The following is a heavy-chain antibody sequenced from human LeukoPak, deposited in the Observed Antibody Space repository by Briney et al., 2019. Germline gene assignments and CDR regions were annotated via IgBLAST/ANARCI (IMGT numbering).Heavy chain of an antibody. CDR3: ARGLRYCSSTSCYARNYYYYGMDV. D-gene: IGHD2-2*01. V-gene: IGHV4-34*01. Sequence: PSETLSLTCAVYGGSFSGYYWSWIRQPPGKGLEWIGEINHSGSTNYNPSLKSRVTISVDTSKNQFSLKLSSVTAADTAVYYCARGLRYCSSTSCYARNYYYYGMDVWGQGTTVTVSS. J-gene: IGHJ6*02. CDR1: GGSFSGYY. CDR2: INHSGST.